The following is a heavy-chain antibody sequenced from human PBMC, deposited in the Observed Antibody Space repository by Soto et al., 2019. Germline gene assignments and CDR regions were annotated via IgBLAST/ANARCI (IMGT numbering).Heavy chain of an antibody. CDR1: GGSISSSNW. J-gene: IGHJ6*02. CDR2: IYHSGST. CDR3: AREFTIFGVVTDYYYGMDV. V-gene: IGHV4-4*02. D-gene: IGHD3-3*01. Sequence: SETLCLTFAVSGGSISSSNWWSWVRQPPGKGLEWIGEIYHSGSTNYNPSLKSRVTISVDKSKNQFSLKLSSVTAADTAVYYCAREFTIFGVVTDYYYGMDVWGQGTTVT.